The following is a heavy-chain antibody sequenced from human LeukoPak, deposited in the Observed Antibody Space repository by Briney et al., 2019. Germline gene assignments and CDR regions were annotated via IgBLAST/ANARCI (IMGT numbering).Heavy chain of an antibody. J-gene: IGHJ4*02. V-gene: IGHV4-59*11. CDR3: ARAGRAYYFDY. D-gene: IGHD2-15*01. Sequence: SETLSLTCTVSGGSISSHYWSWIRQPPGKGLEWIGYIYYSGSTNYNPSLKSRVTISVDTSKNQFSLKLSSVTAADTAVYYCARAGRAYYFDYWGQGTLVTVSS. CDR1: GGSISSHY. CDR2: IYYSGST.